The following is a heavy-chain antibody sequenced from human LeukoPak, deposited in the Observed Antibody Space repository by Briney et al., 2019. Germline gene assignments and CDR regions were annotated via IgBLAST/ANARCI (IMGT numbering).Heavy chain of an antibody. CDR2: TYYRSKWYN. Sequence: SQTLSLTCAISGDSVSSSSATWTWIRQSPSRGLEWLGRTYYRSKWYNDYAVSVKNRITIQPDTSKNQFSLQLNSMTPEDTALYYCARRYDSPGYFVYWGQGTLVTVSS. CDR1: GDSVSSSSAT. J-gene: IGHJ4*02. V-gene: IGHV6-1*01. CDR3: ARRYDSPGYFVY. D-gene: IGHD3-22*01.